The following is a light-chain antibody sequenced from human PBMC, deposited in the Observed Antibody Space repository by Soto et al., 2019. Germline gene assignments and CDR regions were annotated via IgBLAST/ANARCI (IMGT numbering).Light chain of an antibody. CDR3: GTWDTSLSAYV. V-gene: IGLV1-51*02. CDR1: SPNIGSNY. CDR2: ESN. J-gene: IGLJ1*01. Sequence: QSVLTQPPSVSAAPGQQVTVSCSGSSPNIGSNYVSWFQQLPGTAPKLLIYESNQRPSGIPDRFSGSRSGTSATLGITGLQTGDEADYYCGTWDTSLSAYVFGTGTKVTVL.